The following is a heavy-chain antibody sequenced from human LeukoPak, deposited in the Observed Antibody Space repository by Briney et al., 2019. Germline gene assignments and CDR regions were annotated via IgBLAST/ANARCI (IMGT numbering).Heavy chain of an antibody. CDR2: INPNSGGT. Sequence: ASVKVSCKASGYTFTGYYMHWVRQAPGQGLEWMGWINPNSGGTNYAQKFQGWVTMTRDTSISTAYMELSRLRSDDTAVYYCARGEYDYVWGSYRPGGNYYYGMDVWGQGTTVTVSS. J-gene: IGHJ6*02. V-gene: IGHV1-2*04. CDR3: ARGEYDYVWGSYRPGGNYYYGMDV. CDR1: GYTFTGYY. D-gene: IGHD3-16*02.